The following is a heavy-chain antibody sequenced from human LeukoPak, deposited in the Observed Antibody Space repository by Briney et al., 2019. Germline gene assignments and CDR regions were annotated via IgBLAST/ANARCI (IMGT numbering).Heavy chain of an antibody. CDR2: ISGSGGST. V-gene: IGHV3-23*01. CDR3: AKRGHCSGGSCYYYFDY. D-gene: IGHD2-15*01. CDR1: GFIFSTYG. J-gene: IGHJ4*02. Sequence: GGSLRLSCATSGFIFSTYGMSWVRQAPGEGLEWVSVISGSGGSTYYADSVKGRFTISRDNSKNTLYLQMNSLRGEDTAVYYCAKRGHCSGGSCYYYFDYWGQGTLVAVSS.